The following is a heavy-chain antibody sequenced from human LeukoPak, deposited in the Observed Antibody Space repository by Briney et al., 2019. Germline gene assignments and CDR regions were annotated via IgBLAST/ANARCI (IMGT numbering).Heavy chain of an antibody. J-gene: IGHJ4*02. CDR2: MNPNSGNT. V-gene: IGHV1-8*02. Sequence: ASVKVSCKASGYTFTAYDINWVRQATGQGLEWMGWMNPNSGNTGYAQKFQGRVTMTRNTSISTAYMELSSLRSEDTAVYYCARAGARQIAAVGYWGQGTLVTVSS. CDR3: ARAGARQIAAVGY. D-gene: IGHD6-13*01. CDR1: GYTFTAYD.